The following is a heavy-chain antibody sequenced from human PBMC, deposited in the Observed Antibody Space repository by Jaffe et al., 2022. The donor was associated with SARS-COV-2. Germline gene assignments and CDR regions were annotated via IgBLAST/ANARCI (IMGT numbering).Heavy chain of an antibody. CDR2: INHSGST. Sequence: QVQLQQWGAGLLKPSETLSLTCAVYGGSFSGYYWSWIRQPPGKGLEWIGEINHSGSTNYNPSLKSRVTISVDTSKNQFSLKLSSVTAADTAVYYCARGGQYYYDSSGYYYWGQGTLVTVSS. D-gene: IGHD3-22*01. CDR1: GGSFSGYY. V-gene: IGHV4-34*01. J-gene: IGHJ4*02. CDR3: ARGGQYYYDSSGYYY.